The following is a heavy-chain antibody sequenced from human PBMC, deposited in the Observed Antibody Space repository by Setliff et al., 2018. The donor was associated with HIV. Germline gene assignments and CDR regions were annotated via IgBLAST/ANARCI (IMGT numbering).Heavy chain of an antibody. Sequence: GASVKVSCKASGYTFTSYGISWVRQAPGQGLEWTGWISAYNGNTNYAQKLQGRVTMTTDTSMSTAYMELRSLRSDDTAVYYCARDIVVVVAAPDAFDIWGQGTMVTVSS. V-gene: IGHV1-18*01. D-gene: IGHD2-15*01. CDR3: ARDIVVVVAAPDAFDI. CDR1: GYTFTSYG. CDR2: ISAYNGNT. J-gene: IGHJ3*02.